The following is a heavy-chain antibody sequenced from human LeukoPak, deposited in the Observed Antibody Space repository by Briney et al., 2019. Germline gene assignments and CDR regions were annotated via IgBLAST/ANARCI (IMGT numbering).Heavy chain of an antibody. Sequence: GGSLRLSCAASGFTFSNYRMNWVRQAPGKGLEWVSSISSSGNDISYADSVKGRFTISRDNGKNSLFLQLNSLRAEDTAVYYCARAVAGLVGYNGYWGQGTLVTVSS. J-gene: IGHJ4*02. CDR3: ARAVAGLVGYNGY. CDR1: GFTFSNYR. CDR2: ISSSGNDI. V-gene: IGHV3-21*01. D-gene: IGHD5-24*01.